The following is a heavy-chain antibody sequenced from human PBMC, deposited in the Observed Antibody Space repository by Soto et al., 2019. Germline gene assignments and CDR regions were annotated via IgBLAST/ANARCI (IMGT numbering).Heavy chain of an antibody. Sequence: GGSLRLSCAASGFTFSSYDMHWVRQATGKGLEWVSAIGTAGDTYYPGSVKGRFTISRENAKNSLYLQMNSLRAGDTAVYYCARGYCSGGSCYIGSIDDAFDIWGQGTMVTVSS. CDR1: GFTFSSYD. CDR3: ARGYCSGGSCYIGSIDDAFDI. J-gene: IGHJ3*02. CDR2: IGTAGDT. D-gene: IGHD2-15*01. V-gene: IGHV3-13*01.